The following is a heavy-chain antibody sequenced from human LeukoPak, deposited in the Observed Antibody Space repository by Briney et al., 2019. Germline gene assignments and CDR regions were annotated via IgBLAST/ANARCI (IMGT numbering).Heavy chain of an antibody. V-gene: IGHV4-4*02. Sequence: SETLSLTCAVSGGSISSSNWWSWVRQPPGKGLEWIGEIYHSGSTNYNPSLKSRVTISVDKSKNQFSLKLSSVTAADTALYYCAIRFGRLEAGGTPFDSWGQGTLVTVSS. J-gene: IGHJ4*02. CDR1: GGSISSSNW. CDR3: AIRFGRLEAGGTPFDS. D-gene: IGHD6-13*01. CDR2: IYHSGST.